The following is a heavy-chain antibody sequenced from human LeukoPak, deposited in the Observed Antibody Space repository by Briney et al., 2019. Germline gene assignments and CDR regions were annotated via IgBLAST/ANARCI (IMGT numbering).Heavy chain of an antibody. CDR3: AKYRSGGGYYLGIEH. CDR1: GFSFSNYS. V-gene: IGHV3-23*01. D-gene: IGHD2-15*01. Sequence: GGSLRLSCAASGFSFSNYSMTWVRQAPGKGLEWVSRTSGSGDGKYYTDSVKGRFTISRTNSKNTLYLQMNSLRAEDTAVYYCAKYRSGGGYYLGIEHWGQGTLVAVSS. CDR2: TSGSGDGK. J-gene: IGHJ1*01.